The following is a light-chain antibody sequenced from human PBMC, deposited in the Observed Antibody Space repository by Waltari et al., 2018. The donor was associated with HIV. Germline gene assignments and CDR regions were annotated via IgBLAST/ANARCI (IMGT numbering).Light chain of an antibody. CDR2: GAY. CDR1: QGVRTY. Sequence: DLQLTQSPSFLSASVGDRVPITCRSSQGVRTYLAWYQQNPGKAPKLLIYGAYTLQSGVPSRFSGSGSGTEFTLTISSLQPGDSAIYYCQQLNSYPHSFGQGTKLEIK. V-gene: IGKV1-9*01. CDR3: QQLNSYPHS. J-gene: IGKJ2*03.